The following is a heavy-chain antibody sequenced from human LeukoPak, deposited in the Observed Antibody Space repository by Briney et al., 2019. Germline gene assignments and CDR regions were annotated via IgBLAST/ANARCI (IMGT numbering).Heavy chain of an antibody. CDR2: IYYSGST. J-gene: IGHJ4*02. D-gene: IGHD3-3*01. CDR1: GGSISSSSYY. Sequence: SETLSLTCTVSGGSISSSSYYWGWIRQPPGKGLEWIGSIYYSGSTYYNPSLKSRVTISVDTSKNQFSLKLSSVTAADTAVYYCARGSDDFWSGYSPSYWGQGTLVTVSS. CDR3: ARGSDDFWSGYSPSY. V-gene: IGHV4-39*01.